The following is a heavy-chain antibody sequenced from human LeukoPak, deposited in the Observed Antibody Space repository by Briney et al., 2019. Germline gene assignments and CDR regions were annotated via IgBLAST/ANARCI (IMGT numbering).Heavy chain of an antibody. D-gene: IGHD6-6*01. J-gene: IGHJ6*03. CDR2: ISGSGGST. CDR3: AKVPSPESSSYTDYYYMDV. V-gene: IGHV3-23*01. Sequence: GGSLRLSCAASGFTFSSYAMSWVRQAPGKGLEWVSAISGSGGSTYYADSVKGRFTISRDNSKNTLYLQMNSLRAEDTAVYYCAKVPSPESSSYTDYYYMDVWGKGATVTVSS. CDR1: GFTFSSYA.